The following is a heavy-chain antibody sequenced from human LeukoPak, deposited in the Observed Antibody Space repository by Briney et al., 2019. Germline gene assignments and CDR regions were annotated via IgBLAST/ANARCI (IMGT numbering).Heavy chain of an antibody. V-gene: IGHV4-39*01. J-gene: IGHJ6*03. CDR2: IYYSGST. Sequence: PSETLSLTCTVSGGSISSSSYYWGWIRQPPGKGLEWIGSIYYSGSTYYDPSLKSRVTISVDTSKNQFSLKLSSVTAADTAVYYCARTASSGWYIYYYYYMDVWGRGTTVTISS. CDR3: ARTASSGWYIYYYYYMDV. D-gene: IGHD6-19*01. CDR1: GGSISSSSYY.